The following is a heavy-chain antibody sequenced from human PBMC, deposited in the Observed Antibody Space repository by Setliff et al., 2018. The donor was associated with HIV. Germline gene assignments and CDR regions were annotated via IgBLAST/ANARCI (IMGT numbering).Heavy chain of an antibody. CDR1: GFNFRGYN. CDR2: ISTSSTYT. Sequence: GSLRLSCAVSGFNFRGYNMNWVRQAPGKGLEWVSSISTSSTYTFYADSLKGRFTISRDNSKNTLYLQMNSLRAEDTAVYYCARGEPSILIEPAAFFDYWGQGTLVTAPQ. D-gene: IGHD2-2*01. CDR3: ARGEPSILIEPAAFFDY. V-gene: IGHV3-21*01. J-gene: IGHJ4*02.